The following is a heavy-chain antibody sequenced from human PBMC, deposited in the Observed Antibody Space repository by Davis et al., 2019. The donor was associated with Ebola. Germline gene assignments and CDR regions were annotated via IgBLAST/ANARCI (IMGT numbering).Heavy chain of an antibody. CDR1: GYTFTSYG. CDR2: INAGNGNT. V-gene: IGHV1-3*01. Sequence: ASVKVSCKASGYTFTSYGISWVRQAPGQGLEWMGWINAGNGNTKYSQKFQGRVTITRDTSASTAYMELSSLRSEDTAVYYCARGKQQLVRGDWFDPWGQGTLVTVSS. J-gene: IGHJ5*02. D-gene: IGHD6-6*01. CDR3: ARGKQQLVRGDWFDP.